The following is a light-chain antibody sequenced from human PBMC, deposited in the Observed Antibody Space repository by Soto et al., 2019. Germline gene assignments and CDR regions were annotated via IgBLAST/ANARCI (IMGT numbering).Light chain of an antibody. CDR3: SSFAGSYSYV. J-gene: IGLJ1*01. Sequence: QSVLTQPRSVSASPGQSVTISCTGTSSDVGRYDYVSWYQQHPGKAPKLIVYDVTERPSGVPDRFSGSKSGNTASLTISGLQAEDEADYSCSSFAGSYSYVFGTGTKVTVL. CDR1: SSDVGRYDY. V-gene: IGLV2-11*01. CDR2: DVT.